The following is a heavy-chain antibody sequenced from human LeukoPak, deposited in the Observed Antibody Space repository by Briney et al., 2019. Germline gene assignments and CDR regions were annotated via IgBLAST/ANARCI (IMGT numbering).Heavy chain of an antibody. CDR1: GFTYYTYV. CDR3: VRDKDGYNF. D-gene: IGHD5-24*01. Sequence: GGPVRLSCAPSGFTYYTYVMHWVRQAPGKGRVWVARIHTDGKTTPYPDSVKGRFTISRDNAKNLLYVQMNSLRAEDTAVYYCVRDKDGYNFWGQASLASVPS. CDR2: IHTDGKTT. V-gene: IGHV3-74*01. J-gene: IGHJ4*02.